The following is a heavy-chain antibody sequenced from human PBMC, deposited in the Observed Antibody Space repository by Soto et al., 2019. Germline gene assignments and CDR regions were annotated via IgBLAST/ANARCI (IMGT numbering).Heavy chain of an antibody. D-gene: IGHD3-3*01. Sequence: QVQLQESGPGLVKPSETLSLTCTVSGGAISTYYWTWIRQPAGKGLEWIGRIYSSGSTKYNPSLQSRVTMSLDTSNNQFSLRLTSVTAADTAVYYCARGQRFSDWFDPWGQGNFVTVSS. CDR3: ARGQRFSDWFDP. V-gene: IGHV4-4*07. J-gene: IGHJ5*02. CDR1: GGAISTYY. CDR2: IYSSGST.